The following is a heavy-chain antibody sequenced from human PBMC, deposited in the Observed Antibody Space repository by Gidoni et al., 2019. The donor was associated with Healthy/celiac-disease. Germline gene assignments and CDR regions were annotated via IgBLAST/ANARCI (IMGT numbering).Heavy chain of an antibody. V-gene: IGHV3-23*01. CDR3: AKVAVPAAREIDAFDI. J-gene: IGHJ3*02. CDR2: ISGSGGST. D-gene: IGHD2-2*01. CDR1: GFTFSPQA. Sequence: EVQLLESGRGLVQPGGSLILSWPASGFTFSPQAMTWVRQAPGKGLEWVSAISGSGGSTYYADSVKGRFTISRDNSKNTLYLQMNSLRAEDTAVYYCAKVAVPAAREIDAFDIWGQGTMVTVSS.